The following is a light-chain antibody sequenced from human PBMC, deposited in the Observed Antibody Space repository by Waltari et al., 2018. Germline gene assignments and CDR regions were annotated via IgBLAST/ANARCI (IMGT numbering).Light chain of an antibody. CDR3: GTWDSSLSGAV. Sequence: QSVLTQPPSVSAAPGQRVTISCSGGSSNIGNNYVSWYRQFPGTAPKLLIDENTERPSGIPGRFSGSKSGTSATLDITGRQAGDEADYYCGTWDSSLSGAVFGGGTHLTVL. V-gene: IGLV1-51*02. J-gene: IGLJ7*01. CDR2: ENT. CDR1: SSNIGNNY.